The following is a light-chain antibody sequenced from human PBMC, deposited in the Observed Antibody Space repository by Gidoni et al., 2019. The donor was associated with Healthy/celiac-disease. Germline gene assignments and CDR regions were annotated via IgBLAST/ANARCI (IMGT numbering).Light chain of an antibody. J-gene: IGKJ5*01. CDR2: LGS. V-gene: IGKV2-28*01. Sequence: DIVMTQSPLSLPVTPGEPASISCRSSQSLLHINGYNYLDWYLQKPGQSPQLLISLGSNRASGVPDRFSGSGSGTDFTLKISRVEAEDVGVYYCRQDLQTPVFGQGTRLEIK. CDR3: RQDLQTPV. CDR1: QSLLHINGYNY.